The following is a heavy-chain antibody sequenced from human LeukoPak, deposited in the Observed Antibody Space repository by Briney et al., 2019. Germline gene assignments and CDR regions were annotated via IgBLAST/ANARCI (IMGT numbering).Heavy chain of an antibody. CDR1: GFTFSGYS. CDR2: ISTTSDYI. J-gene: IGHJ4*02. Sequence: GGSLRLSCAASGFTFSGYSMNWARQAPGKGLEWVSSISTTSDYIHYADSLKGRVAISRDNAKNSLYLQMNSLRAEDTAVYYCARGGIYSQGFDYWGQGSLVTVSS. V-gene: IGHV3-21*01. CDR3: ARGGIYSQGFDY. D-gene: IGHD6-13*01.